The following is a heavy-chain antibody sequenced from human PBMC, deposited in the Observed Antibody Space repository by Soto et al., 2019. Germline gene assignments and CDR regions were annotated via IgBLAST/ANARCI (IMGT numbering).Heavy chain of an antibody. CDR3: ARVDHYESSGYYYYYGMDV. V-gene: IGHV3-33*01. D-gene: IGHD3-22*01. CDR1: GFTFRNYV. CDR2: IWNDGSNK. Sequence: QVQLVESGGGVVQPGRSLRLSCAASGFTFRNYVMHWVRQAPGKGLEWVAVIWNDGSNKYYADSVKGRFTISRDNSRNTLYLQMSSRRAEDTAVYYCARVDHYESSGYYYYYGMDVWGQGTTVTVSS. J-gene: IGHJ6*02.